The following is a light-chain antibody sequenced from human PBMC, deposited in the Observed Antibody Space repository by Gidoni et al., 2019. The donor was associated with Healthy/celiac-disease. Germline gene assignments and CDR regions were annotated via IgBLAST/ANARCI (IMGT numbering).Light chain of an antibody. CDR3: QQRSNWPLXXT. Sequence: EIVLTQSPATLSLSPWERATLSCRASQSVSSYFAWYQQKPAQAPRLLIYDASKRATCIPARFSGSGSGTDFTLTISSLEXEDFAVYYCQQRSNWPLXXTVGQGTKVEIK. V-gene: IGKV3-11*01. J-gene: IGKJ1*01. CDR1: QSVSSY. CDR2: DAS.